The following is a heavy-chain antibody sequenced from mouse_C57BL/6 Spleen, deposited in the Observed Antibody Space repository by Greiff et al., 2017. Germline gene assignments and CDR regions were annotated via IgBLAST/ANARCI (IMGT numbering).Heavy chain of an antibody. D-gene: IGHD2-3*01. CDR3: AREGDGYYGWFAY. V-gene: IGHV1-63*01. J-gene: IGHJ3*01. CDR1: GYTFTHYW. CDR2: IYPGGGYT. Sequence: QVQLQQSGAELVRPGTSVKMSCKASGYTFTHYWIGWAKQRPGHGLEWIGDIYPGGGYTNYNAKFKGKATLTADKSSSTAYMQFSSLTSEDSAIYYCAREGDGYYGWFAYWGQGTLVTVSA.